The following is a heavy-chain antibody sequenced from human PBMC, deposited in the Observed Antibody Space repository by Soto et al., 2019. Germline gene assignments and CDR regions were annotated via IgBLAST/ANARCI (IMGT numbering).Heavy chain of an antibody. V-gene: IGHV1-3*01. Sequence: ASVKVSCKASGYTFTSYAMHWVRQAPGQRLEWMGWINAGNGNTKYSQKFQGRVTITRDTSASTAYMELSSLRSEDTAVYYCARYYDSSGWEHNFGYWGQGTLVTVSS. CDR1: GYTFTSYA. CDR2: INAGNGNT. CDR3: ARYYDSSGWEHNFGY. J-gene: IGHJ4*02. D-gene: IGHD3-22*01.